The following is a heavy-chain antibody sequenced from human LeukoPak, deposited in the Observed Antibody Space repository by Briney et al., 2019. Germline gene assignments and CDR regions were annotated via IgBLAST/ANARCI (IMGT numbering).Heavy chain of an antibody. J-gene: IGHJ4*02. CDR1: GYTFTGYY. V-gene: IGHV1-2*02. D-gene: IGHD2-2*01. Sequence: ASVKVSCKASGYTFTGYYLHWVRQAPGQGLEWMGWINPNSGDTHYAPKFQGRVTMTRDTSISTAYMELSRLRSDDTAVYYCAREADCSSTSCDLDYWGQGTLVTVSS. CDR3: AREADCSSTSCDLDY. CDR2: INPNSGDT.